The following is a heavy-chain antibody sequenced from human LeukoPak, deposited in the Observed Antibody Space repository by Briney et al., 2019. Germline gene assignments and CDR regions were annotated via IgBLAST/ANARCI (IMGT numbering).Heavy chain of an antibody. D-gene: IGHD3-10*01. CDR2: IYWDDDK. V-gene: IGHV2-5*02. CDR3: ARRKGPSSWGVVNWFDP. CDR1: GLSLTSSGEG. J-gene: IGHJ5*02. Sequence: SGPTLVKPTQTLTLTCTYSGLSLTSSGEGVVWIRQPPGKALEWLAFIYWDDDKNYNPSLRRRLTVAKDTSRSQVILTMTNMDPADTATYYCARRKGPSSWGVVNWFDPWGQGIQVTVSS.